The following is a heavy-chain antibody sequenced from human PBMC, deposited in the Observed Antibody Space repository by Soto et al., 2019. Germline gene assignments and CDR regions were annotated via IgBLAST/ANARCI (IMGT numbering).Heavy chain of an antibody. Sequence: PGGSLRLSCAASGFTFSSYAMSWVRQSPGKGLEWVSAISGSGGSTYYADSGKGRFTISRDNSKNTLYLQMNSLRAEDTAVYYCAKDRRDYYDSSGYLIKGVFDYWGQGTLVTVSS. V-gene: IGHV3-23*01. CDR3: AKDRRDYYDSSGYLIKGVFDY. CDR1: GFTFSSYA. CDR2: ISGSGGST. D-gene: IGHD3-22*01. J-gene: IGHJ4*02.